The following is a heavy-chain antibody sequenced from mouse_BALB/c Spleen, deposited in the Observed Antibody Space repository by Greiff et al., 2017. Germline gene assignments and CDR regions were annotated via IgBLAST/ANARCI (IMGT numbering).Heavy chain of an antibody. J-gene: IGHJ4*01. D-gene: IGHD1-1*01. V-gene: IGHV1-14*01. CDR2: INPYNDGT. Sequence: EVKLQQSGPELVKPGASVKMSCKASGYTFTSYVMHWVKQKPGQGLEWIGYINPYNDGTKYNEKFKGKATLTSDKSSSTAYMELSSLTSEDSAVYYCAREAGNYYGSSYAMDYWGQGTSVTVSS. CDR3: AREAGNYYGSSYAMDY. CDR1: GYTFTSYV.